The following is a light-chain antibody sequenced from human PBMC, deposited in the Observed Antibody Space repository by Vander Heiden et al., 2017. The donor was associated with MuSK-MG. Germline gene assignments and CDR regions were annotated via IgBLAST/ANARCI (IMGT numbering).Light chain of an antibody. CDR2: DAS. CDR1: QSVSNS. Sequence: EIVLTLSPDTLSLSPGERATLSCRASQSVSNSLAWYQQKPGQAPRLLIYDASNRATGIPARFSASGSGTDFTLTISSLEPEDFAVYYCQQRTNWPLCSFGQGTKLEI. V-gene: IGKV3-11*01. J-gene: IGKJ2*04. CDR3: QQRTNWPLCS.